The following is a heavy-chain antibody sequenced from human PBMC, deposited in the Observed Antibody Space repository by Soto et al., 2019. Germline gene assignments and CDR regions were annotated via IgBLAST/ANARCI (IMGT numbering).Heavy chain of an antibody. J-gene: IGHJ6*02. D-gene: IGHD6-19*01. CDR1: GGSISSSSYY. V-gene: IGHV4-39*01. Sequence: QLQLQESGPGLVKPSETLSLTCTVSGGSISSSSYYWGWIRQPPGKGLEWIGSIYYSGSTYYNPSLKSRVPISVDTSKNQFSLKLSSVTAADTAVYYCATPLLPRLSSSGWYGMDVWGQGTTVTVSS. CDR3: ATPLLPRLSSSGWYGMDV. CDR2: IYYSGST.